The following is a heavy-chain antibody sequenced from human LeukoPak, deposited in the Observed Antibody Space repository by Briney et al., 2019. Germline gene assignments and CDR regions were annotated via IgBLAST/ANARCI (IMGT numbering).Heavy chain of an antibody. J-gene: IGHJ6*02. V-gene: IGHV1-2*02. CDR2: INPNSGGT. Sequence: GASVKVSCKASGYTFTGYYMHWVRQAPGQGLEWMGWINPNSGGTNYAQKFQGRVTMTRDTSISTAYMELSRLRSDDTAVYYCARDRGYYYGSGRSMDVCGQGTTVTVSS. CDR3: ARDRGYYYGSGRSMDV. CDR1: GYTFTGYY. D-gene: IGHD3-10*01.